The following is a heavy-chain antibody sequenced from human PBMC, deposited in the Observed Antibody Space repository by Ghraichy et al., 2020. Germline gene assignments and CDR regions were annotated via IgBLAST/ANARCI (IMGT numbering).Heavy chain of an antibody. V-gene: IGHV4-4*07. CDR1: GGSISSYY. J-gene: IGHJ4*02. CDR2: IYTSGST. CDR3: ARGRAYSGSYSFDY. Sequence: SETLSLTCTVSGGSISSYYWSWIRQPAGKGLEGIGRIYTSGSTNYNPSLKSRVTMSVDTSKNQFSLKLSSVPAADTAVYYCARGRAYSGSYSFDYWGQGTLVTVSS. D-gene: IGHD1-26*01.